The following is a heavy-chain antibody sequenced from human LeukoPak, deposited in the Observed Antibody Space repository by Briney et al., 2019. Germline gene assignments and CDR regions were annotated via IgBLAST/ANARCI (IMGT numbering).Heavy chain of an antibody. CDR1: GCTFTSYG. J-gene: IGHJ4*02. CDR3: ARRRNYYASGL. V-gene: IGHV1-18*01. CDR2: ISPYNGNT. D-gene: IGHD3-10*01. Sequence: ASVKVSCKASGCTFTSYGICWVRQAPGQGLEWMGWISPYNGNTNYAQKFQGRVTMTTDTSTSTAYMELRSLRSDDTAVYYCARRRNYYASGLWGQGTLVTVSS.